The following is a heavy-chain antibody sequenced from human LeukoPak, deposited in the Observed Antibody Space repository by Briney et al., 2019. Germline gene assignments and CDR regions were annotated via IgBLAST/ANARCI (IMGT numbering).Heavy chain of an antibody. CDR2: ISSSSSYI. CDR1: GFTFTSYA. CDR3: ARSFLSIAAAATDY. Sequence: GGSLRLSCAASGFTFTSYAMSWVRQVPGKGLEWVSSISSSSSYIYYADSVKGRFTISRDNAKNSLYLQMNSLRAEDTAVYYCARSFLSIAAAATDYWGQGTLVTVSS. D-gene: IGHD6-13*01. V-gene: IGHV3-21*01. J-gene: IGHJ4*02.